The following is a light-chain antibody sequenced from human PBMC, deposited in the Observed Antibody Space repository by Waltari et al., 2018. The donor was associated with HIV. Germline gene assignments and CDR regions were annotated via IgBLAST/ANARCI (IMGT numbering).Light chain of an antibody. CDR1: QNINSY. CDR2: GAL. J-gene: IGKJ4*01. V-gene: IGKV1-39*01. CDR3: QQSYSLPVT. Sequence: DIQMTQPPSYLYASVGGRVSISCRSSQNINSYLNWYQQKPGRAPQLLVYGALNLYTWAPRRFSGSGSGTDFTLTITSLQPEDFATYFCQQSYSLPVTFGGGTKVEV.